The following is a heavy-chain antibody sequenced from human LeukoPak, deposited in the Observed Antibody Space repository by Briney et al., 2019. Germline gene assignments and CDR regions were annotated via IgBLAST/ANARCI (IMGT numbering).Heavy chain of an antibody. CDR1: GDTLTESS. CDR2: FEPEDGEA. V-gene: IGHV1-24*01. D-gene: IGHD6-13*01. CDR3: AADLGQLLSY. Sequence: ASVKVSCKVPGDTLTESSTHWVRQAPGKGLEWMGGFEPEDGEAIYSQRFQGRLTLTEDTSTDTAYMELSSLTSEDTAVYFCAADLGQLLSYWGQGTLVTVSS. J-gene: IGHJ4*02.